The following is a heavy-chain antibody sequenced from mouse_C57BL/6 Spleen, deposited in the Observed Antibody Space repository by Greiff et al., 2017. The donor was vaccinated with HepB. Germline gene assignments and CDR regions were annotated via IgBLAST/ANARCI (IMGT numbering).Heavy chain of an antibody. CDR3: ARTRETGFFDY. CDR1: GYAFSSSW. CDR2: IYPGDGDT. J-gene: IGHJ2*01. V-gene: IGHV1-82*01. D-gene: IGHD4-1*01. Sequence: VQLQQSGPELVKPGASVKISCKASGYAFSSSWMNWVKQRPGKGLEWIGRIYPGDGDTNYNGKFKGKATLTADKSSSTAYMQLSSLTSEDSAVYFCARTRETGFFDYWGQCTTLTVSS.